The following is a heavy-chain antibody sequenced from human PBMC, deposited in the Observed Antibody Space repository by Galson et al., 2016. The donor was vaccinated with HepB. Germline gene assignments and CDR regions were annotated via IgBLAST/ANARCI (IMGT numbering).Heavy chain of an antibody. CDR1: GYSFTNYW. Sequence: QSGAEVKKPGESLKISCKASGYSFTNYWIGWVRQMPGKGLEWMGIIYPGDSDPKYSASFQGQVTVSAVKSIGTAYLQWSSLKASDTAMYYCARGPSSTLPNWYFDLWGRGTLVTVSS. CDR3: ARGPSSTLPNWYFDL. D-gene: IGHD2-2*01. V-gene: IGHV5-51*03. J-gene: IGHJ2*01. CDR2: IYPGDSDP.